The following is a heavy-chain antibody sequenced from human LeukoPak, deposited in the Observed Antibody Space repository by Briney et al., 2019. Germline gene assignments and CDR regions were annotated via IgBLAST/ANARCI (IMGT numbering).Heavy chain of an antibody. CDR2: ISATNGNT. V-gene: IGHV1-18*01. Sequence: GASVKVSCKASGYTFTDYGINWVRQAPGQGLEWMGWISATNGNTNYAQKFQGRVTMTTDTSTSTAYMELRSLRFDDTAVYYCVREGKLRFWDWFPASLYPWGQGTLVTVSS. D-gene: IGHD3-3*01. CDR3: VREGKLRFWDWFPASLYP. J-gene: IGHJ5*02. CDR1: GYTFTDYG.